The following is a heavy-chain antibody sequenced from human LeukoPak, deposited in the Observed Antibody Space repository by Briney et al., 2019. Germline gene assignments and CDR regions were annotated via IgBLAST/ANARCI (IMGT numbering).Heavy chain of an antibody. CDR2: VSSSDSTI. J-gene: IGHJ4*02. CDR3: ARELVATNYFDY. Sequence: GGSLRLSCAASGFTFSNYETNWVRQAPGKGLEWVSYVSSSDSTIYYADSVKGRFTISRDSAKNSLYLQMNSLRAEDTAVYYCARELVATNYFDYWGRGTLVTVSS. CDR1: GFTFSNYE. V-gene: IGHV3-48*03. D-gene: IGHD5-12*01.